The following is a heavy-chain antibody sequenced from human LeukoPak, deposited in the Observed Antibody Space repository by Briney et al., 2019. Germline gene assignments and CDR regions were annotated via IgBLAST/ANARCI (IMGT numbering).Heavy chain of an antibody. CDR2: INPSGGST. CDR1: GYTFTSYY. V-gene: IGHV1-46*01. J-gene: IGHJ4*02. Sequence: ASVKVSCKAAGYTFTSYYMHWVRQAPGQGLEWMGIINPSGGSTSYAQKFQGRVTMIRDTSTSTVYMELSSLRSEDTAVSYCARDRGYDSSGYEFTYWGQGTLVTVSS. CDR3: ARDRGYDSSGYEFTY. D-gene: IGHD3-22*01.